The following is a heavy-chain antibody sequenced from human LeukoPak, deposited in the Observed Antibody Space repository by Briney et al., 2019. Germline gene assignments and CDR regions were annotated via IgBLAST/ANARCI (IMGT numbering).Heavy chain of an antibody. J-gene: IGHJ5*02. V-gene: IGHV1-69*05. CDR2: IIPILSTT. Sequence: SVKVSCKASGGTFNTCAISWVRQAPGQGLEWMGGIIPILSTTNYAQRFQGRVTISTDESATTVYMELSGLRSEDTAVYYCAKSGYDPLYWFDPWGQGTLVTVSS. D-gene: IGHD3-16*01. CDR3: AKSGYDPLYWFDP. CDR1: GGTFNTCA.